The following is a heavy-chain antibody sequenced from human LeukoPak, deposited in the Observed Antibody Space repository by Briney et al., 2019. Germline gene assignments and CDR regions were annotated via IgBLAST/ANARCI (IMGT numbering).Heavy chain of an antibody. Sequence: GESLKISCKGSGYSFTSYWIGWVRQMPGKGLEWMGIIYPGDSDTRYSPSFQGQVTISADKSISTAYLQWSSLKASDTAMYYCARGEYYYESSGYWQFDYWGQGTLVTVSS. J-gene: IGHJ4*02. CDR1: GYSFTSYW. CDR2: IYPGDSDT. CDR3: ARGEYYYESSGYWQFDY. V-gene: IGHV5-51*01. D-gene: IGHD3-22*01.